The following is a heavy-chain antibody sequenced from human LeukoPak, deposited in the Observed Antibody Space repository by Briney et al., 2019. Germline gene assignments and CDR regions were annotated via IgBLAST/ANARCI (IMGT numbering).Heavy chain of an antibody. CDR2: IYSGGTT. CDR3: ARDRRDGYRLGH. CDR1: GFTVSSSY. Sequence: GGSLRLSCTGSGFTVSSSYMSWVRQTPGKGLEWVSGIYSGGTTYYADSVKGRVTISRDSSKNTLYLQMNSLRAEDTAVYHCARDRRDGYRLGHWGQGTLVTVSS. V-gene: IGHV3-66*01. J-gene: IGHJ4*02. D-gene: IGHD5-24*01.